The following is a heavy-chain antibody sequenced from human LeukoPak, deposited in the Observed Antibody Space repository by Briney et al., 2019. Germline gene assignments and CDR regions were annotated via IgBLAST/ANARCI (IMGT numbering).Heavy chain of an antibody. Sequence: PSETLSLTCAVSDGSISSSNWWSWVRQPPGKGLELIGEIYHSGSTNYNPSLKSRVTISGDKSKNQVSLKLSSVTAADTAVYYCARAAYDSSGYYASFDYWGQGTLVTVSS. J-gene: IGHJ4*02. D-gene: IGHD3-22*01. CDR3: ARAAYDSSGYYASFDY. CDR1: DGSISSSNW. CDR2: IYHSGST. V-gene: IGHV4-4*02.